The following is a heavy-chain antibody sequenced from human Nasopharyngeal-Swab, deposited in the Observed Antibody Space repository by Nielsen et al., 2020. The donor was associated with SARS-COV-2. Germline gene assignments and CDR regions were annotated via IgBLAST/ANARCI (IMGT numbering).Heavy chain of an antibody. CDR2: VFHSGST. CDR3: AILVAPAALWGGGPHDYMDA. CDR1: GGSISRSNW. Sequence: SETLSLTCAVSGGSISRSNWWSWVRQPPGKGLEWLGEVFHSGSTNYNPSLKSRVITSVDKSKNQFSLILTSVTAADAAVYYCAILVAPAALWGGGPHDYMDAWGKGTTVTVSS. D-gene: IGHD2-2*01. J-gene: IGHJ6*03. V-gene: IGHV4-4*02.